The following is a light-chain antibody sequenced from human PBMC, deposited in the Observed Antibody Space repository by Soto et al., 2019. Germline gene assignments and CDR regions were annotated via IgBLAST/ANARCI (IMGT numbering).Light chain of an antibody. J-gene: IGKJ1*01. CDR2: DAS. V-gene: IGKV3-11*01. Sequence: EIVVTQSPATLSLSTGERATLSCRASQSISTYLAWYQQKPGQAPRLLIYDASNRATGIPARFSGSGSGTDFTLTISSLEPEDFAVYYCQQRSNWPKTFAQGTKVAIK. CDR3: QQRSNWPKT. CDR1: QSISTY.